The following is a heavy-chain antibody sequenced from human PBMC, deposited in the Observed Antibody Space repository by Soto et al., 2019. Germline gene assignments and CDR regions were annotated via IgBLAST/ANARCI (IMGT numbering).Heavy chain of an antibody. V-gene: IGHV4-28*01. Sequence: SETLSLTCAVSGHSIRSNTWWGWIRQPPGKGLEWIGYVHHSGTTFYNASLQSRITTSVDMSKNQFSLKLSSVTAADTAIYYCANYKRLIVDTWGQGALVTVSS. CDR2: VHHSGTT. J-gene: IGHJ5*02. CDR1: GHSIRSNTW. D-gene: IGHD3-16*02. CDR3: ANYKRLIVDT.